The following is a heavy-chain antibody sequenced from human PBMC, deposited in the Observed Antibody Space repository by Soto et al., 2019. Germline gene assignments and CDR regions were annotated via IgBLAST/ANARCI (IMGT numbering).Heavy chain of an antibody. CDR2: IYDSGIT. V-gene: IGHV4-31*03. D-gene: IGHD3-16*01. CDR1: GGSISSGGSS. Sequence: SETLSLTCTVSGGSISSGGSSWSWIRQRPGKGLEWIGYIYDSGITYYNPSLESRVSISVDTSNNQFSLKLSSVTVADTAVYYCAGGSYDQGDDRWFDPWGQGTLVTVSS. J-gene: IGHJ5*02. CDR3: AGGSYDQGDDRWFDP.